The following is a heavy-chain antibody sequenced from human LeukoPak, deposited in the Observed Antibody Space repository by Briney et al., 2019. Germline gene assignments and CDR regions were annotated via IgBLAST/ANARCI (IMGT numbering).Heavy chain of an antibody. J-gene: IGHJ3*02. CDR1: GYSFTSYW. V-gene: IGHV5-51*01. CDR3: ARQRDSAYVYDGFDI. D-gene: IGHD5-12*01. Sequence: GESLKISCKGSGYSFTSYWIGWVRQMPGKGLEWMGIIYPGDSDTRYSPSFQGQVTISADKSISTAYLQWSSLKASDTAMYYCARQRDSAYVYDGFDIWGQGTMVTVSS. CDR2: IYPGDSDT.